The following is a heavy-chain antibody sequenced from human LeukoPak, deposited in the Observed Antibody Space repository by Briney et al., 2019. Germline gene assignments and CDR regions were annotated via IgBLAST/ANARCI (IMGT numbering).Heavy chain of an antibody. CDR1: GFTFSSYW. D-gene: IGHD6-6*01. V-gene: IGHV3-21*05. J-gene: IGHJ4*02. CDR3: ARRSTAAVDY. Sequence: GGSLRLSCAASGFTFSSYWMHWVRQAPGKGLVWVSYISSSSSYIYYADSVKGRFTISRDNAKNSLYLQMNSLRAEDTAVYCCARRSTAAVDYWGQGTLVTVSS. CDR2: ISSSSSYI.